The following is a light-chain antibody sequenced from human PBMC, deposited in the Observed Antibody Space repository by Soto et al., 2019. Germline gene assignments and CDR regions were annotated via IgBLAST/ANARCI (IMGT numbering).Light chain of an antibody. J-gene: IGKJ2*01. V-gene: IGKV1-39*01. CDR1: QSISSY. CDR2: AAS. Sequence: DIQLTQSPSSLSASVGDRVTSTCRASQSISSYLNWYQQKPGKAPKLLIYAASSLQSGVPSRFSGSGSGTDFTLTISSLQPEDFATYYCQQRYSTPVTYGQGTKLEIK. CDR3: QQRYSTPVT.